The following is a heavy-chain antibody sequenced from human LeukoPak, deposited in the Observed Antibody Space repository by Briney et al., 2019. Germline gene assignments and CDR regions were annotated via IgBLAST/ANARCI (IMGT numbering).Heavy chain of an antibody. D-gene: IGHD1-26*01. CDR3: VRREVGATLRFDP. CDR2: IYPADSDA. V-gene: IGHV5-51*01. J-gene: IGHJ5*02. Sequence: GESLKISCKASGYTFTNYSIGWVRQMPGKGLEWVGLIYPADSDARYSPSFEGQVTISADKSISTAYLHWSSLKASDTAMYYCVRREVGATLRFDPWGQGTLVIVSS. CDR1: GYTFTNYS.